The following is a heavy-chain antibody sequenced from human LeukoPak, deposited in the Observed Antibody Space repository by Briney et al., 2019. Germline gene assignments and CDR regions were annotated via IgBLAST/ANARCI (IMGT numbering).Heavy chain of an antibody. Sequence: GGSLRLSCGVSGITLSNYGMSWDRQAPGKGLEWVAGLSGSGGVTKYADSVKGRFTISRDNSKNTLFLQMNSLRAEDTAVYFCAKRGVVIRVVLVGFHREAYYFDSWGQGALVTVSS. J-gene: IGHJ4*02. CDR1: GITLSNYG. V-gene: IGHV3-23*01. CDR2: LSGSGGVT. CDR3: AKRGVVIRVVLVGFHREAYYFDS. D-gene: IGHD3-10*01.